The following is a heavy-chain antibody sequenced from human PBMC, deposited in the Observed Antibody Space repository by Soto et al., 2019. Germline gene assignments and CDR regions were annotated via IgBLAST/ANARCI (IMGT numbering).Heavy chain of an antibody. D-gene: IGHD1-1*01. J-gene: IGHJ4*02. CDR2: INTYNGNT. CDR3: ARLATRYYFDY. CDR1: GYTFTSYG. Sequence: ASVKVSCKASGYTFTSYGISWVRQAPGQGLEWMGWINTYNGNTNYAQKLQGRVTMTTDTSTSTAYMELRSLRSDDTAVYYCARLATRYYFDYWGQGTLVTVSS. V-gene: IGHV1-18*01.